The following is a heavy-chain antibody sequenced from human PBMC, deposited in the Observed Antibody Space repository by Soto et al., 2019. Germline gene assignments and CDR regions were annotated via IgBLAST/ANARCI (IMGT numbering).Heavy chain of an antibody. V-gene: IGHV4-4*02. CDR2: IYRSGST. Sequence: QVQLQESGPGLVKPSGTLSLTCAVSSGSISTRNWWSWVRQPPGKGLEWIGEIYRSGSTNYNPSLKSRVTISVDKSKNQSSLKLSSVTAADTAVYYCARSNRDYYYYIDVWGKGGTVTVSS. J-gene: IGHJ6*03. D-gene: IGHD3-10*01. CDR1: SGSISTRNW. CDR3: ARSNRDYYYYIDV.